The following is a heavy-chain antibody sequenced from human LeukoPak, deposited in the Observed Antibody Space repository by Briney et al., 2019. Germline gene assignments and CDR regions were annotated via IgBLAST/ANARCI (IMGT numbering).Heavy chain of an antibody. CDR3: ARVSGYYGSGSYYKDFDY. D-gene: IGHD3-10*01. CDR2: INPNSGGT. CDR1: GYTFTGYY. Sequence: GASVKVSCKASGYTFTGYYMHWVRQAPGQGLEWMGWINPNSGGTNYAQKFQGRVTMTRDTSISTAYMELSRLRSDDTAVYYCARVSGYYGSGSYYKDFDYWGQGTLVTVSS. V-gene: IGHV1-2*02. J-gene: IGHJ4*02.